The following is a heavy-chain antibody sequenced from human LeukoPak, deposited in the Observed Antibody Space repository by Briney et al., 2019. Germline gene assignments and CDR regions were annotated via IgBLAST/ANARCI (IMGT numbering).Heavy chain of an antibody. V-gene: IGHV1-18*01. CDR2: ISAYNGNT. Sequence: HVASVKVSCKASGGTFSSYAISWVRQAPGQGLEWMGWISAYNGNTNYAQKLQGRVTMTTDTSTSTAYMELRSLRSDDTAVYYCARDYRYSSRAFDIWGQGTMVTVSS. J-gene: IGHJ3*02. CDR1: GGTFSSYA. D-gene: IGHD6-13*01. CDR3: ARDYRYSSRAFDI.